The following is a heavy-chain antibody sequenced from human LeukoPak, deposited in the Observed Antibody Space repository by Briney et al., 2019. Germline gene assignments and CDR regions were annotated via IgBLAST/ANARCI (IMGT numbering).Heavy chain of an antibody. V-gene: IGHV3-30*14. D-gene: IGHD2-2*01. CDR1: GFTFSSYA. J-gene: IGHJ4*02. CDR3: ARRYCRSNSCSHFDC. Sequence: PGRSLRLSCAASGFTFSSYAMHWVRQAPGKGLEWVAVISYDGSNKYYADSVKGRFTISRDNSKNTLYLQMGSLRPEDMAIYYCARRYCRSNSCSHFDCWGQGTLVTVSS. CDR2: ISYDGSNK.